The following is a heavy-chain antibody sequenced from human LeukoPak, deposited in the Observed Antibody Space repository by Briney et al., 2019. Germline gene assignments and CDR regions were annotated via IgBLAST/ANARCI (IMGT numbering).Heavy chain of an antibody. CDR1: GLTFSDYY. CDR2: ISSSGSTI. V-gene: IGHV3-11*04. Sequence: PGGSLRLSCAASGLTFSDYYMSWIRQAPGKGLEWVSYISSSGSTIYYTDSVKGRFTISRDNSKNTLYLQMNSLRAEDTAVYYCAKAGGGLTTAYYYYYMDVWGKGTTVTVSS. J-gene: IGHJ6*03. D-gene: IGHD4/OR15-4a*01. CDR3: AKAGGGLTTAYYYYYMDV.